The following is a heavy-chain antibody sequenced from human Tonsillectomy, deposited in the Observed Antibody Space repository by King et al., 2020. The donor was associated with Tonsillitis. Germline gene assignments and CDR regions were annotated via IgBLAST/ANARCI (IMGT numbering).Heavy chain of an antibody. V-gene: IGHV3-7*01. J-gene: IGHJ4*02. CDR2: IKQDGSEQ. CDR3: ARDKIVGPTYFDF. CDR1: GFIFSNYW. Sequence: QLVQSGGGLVQPGGSLRLSCAASGFIFSNYWMSWVRQAPGKGPEWVANIKQDGSEQYHVDSVKGRFTISRDNAKNSLYLQMNSLRAEDTAVYYWARDKIVGPTYFDFWGQGTQVTVSS. D-gene: IGHD1-26*01.